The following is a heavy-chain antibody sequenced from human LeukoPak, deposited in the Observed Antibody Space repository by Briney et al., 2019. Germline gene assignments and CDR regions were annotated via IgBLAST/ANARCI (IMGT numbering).Heavy chain of an antibody. CDR2: ISKDGSDK. Sequence: QPGGSLRLSCAASGFTFSDYAMHWVRQAPGKGLEWVAVISKDGSDKYYPGPVRGRFTISRDNSKNTIYLQMDSLRAEDTAIYYCARDYWWNYDYWGQGTLVTVSS. CDR1: GFTFSDYA. D-gene: IGHD1-7*01. CDR3: ARDYWWNYDY. J-gene: IGHJ4*02. V-gene: IGHV3-30-3*01.